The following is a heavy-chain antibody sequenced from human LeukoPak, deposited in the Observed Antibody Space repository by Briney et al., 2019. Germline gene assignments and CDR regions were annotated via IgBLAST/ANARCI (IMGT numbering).Heavy chain of an antibody. D-gene: IGHD4-17*01. CDR3: ARVDAVTPYFDY. CDR1: GGSISSGSYY. CDR2: IYTSGSA. J-gene: IGHJ4*02. V-gene: IGHV4-61*02. Sequence: PSETLSLTCTVSGGSISSGSYYWSWIRQPAGKGLEWIGRIYTSGSANYNPSLKSRVIISVDKSKNQFSLKLSSVTAADTAVYYCARVDAVTPYFDYWGQGTLVTVSS.